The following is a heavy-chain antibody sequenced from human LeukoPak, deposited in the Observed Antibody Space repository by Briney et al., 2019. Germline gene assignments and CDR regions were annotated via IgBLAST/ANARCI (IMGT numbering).Heavy chain of an antibody. D-gene: IGHD5-24*01. J-gene: IGHJ4*02. Sequence: SETLSLTCTVSGGSLSSSGYYWGWIRQPPGKGLEWIGSIYYSGSTYYNPSLKSRVTISLDTSKNQFSLQLSPVTAADTAVCYCARDGGRDGYKRWNFWGQGTLVTVSS. CDR3: ARDGGRDGYKRWNF. V-gene: IGHV4-39*07. CDR2: IYYSGST. CDR1: GGSLSSSGYY.